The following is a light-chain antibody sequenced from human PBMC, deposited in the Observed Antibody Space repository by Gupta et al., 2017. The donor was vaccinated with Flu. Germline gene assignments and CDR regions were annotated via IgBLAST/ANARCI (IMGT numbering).Light chain of an antibody. CDR2: RAS. CDR3: QQYYTSART. Sequence: DIQMTQSPSTLSASVGDRVTITCRASQTIRMSLAWYQQKVGKAPKLLIYRASSLESGVPSRFSGSGSGTEFTLSISSLQSDDFATYYCQQYYTSARTFGRGTKVEIE. J-gene: IGKJ1*01. V-gene: IGKV1-5*03. CDR1: QTIRMS.